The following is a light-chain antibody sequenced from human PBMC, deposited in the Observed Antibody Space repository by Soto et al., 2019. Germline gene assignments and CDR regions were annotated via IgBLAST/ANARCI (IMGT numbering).Light chain of an antibody. Sequence: DIPMTQSPSTLSASVGDRVTITCRAGQSISVWLAWYQQKAGKAPNLLIYKASRLESGVPSRFSGSGSETEFTLTISGLQPGDSATYYCQQYNSYSPTFGQGTKVEVK. CDR3: QQYNSYSPT. CDR1: QSISVW. V-gene: IGKV1-5*03. J-gene: IGKJ1*01. CDR2: KAS.